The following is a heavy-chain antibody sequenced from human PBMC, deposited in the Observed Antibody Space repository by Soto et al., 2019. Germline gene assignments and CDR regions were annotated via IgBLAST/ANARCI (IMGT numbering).Heavy chain of an antibody. Sequence: SETLSLTCTVSNGSIKTDTYYWSWIRQPPGKGLEWIGYIYFTGSTYYNPSLKSRVSMSIDTSQNQFSLKLTSVTAADTAVYYCAITCRYCIRNTCYLFDPWGQGKTVTVSS. CDR2: IYFTGST. D-gene: IGHD3-9*01. CDR1: NGSIKTDTYY. CDR3: AITCRYCIRNTCYLFDP. J-gene: IGHJ5*02. V-gene: IGHV4-30-4*08.